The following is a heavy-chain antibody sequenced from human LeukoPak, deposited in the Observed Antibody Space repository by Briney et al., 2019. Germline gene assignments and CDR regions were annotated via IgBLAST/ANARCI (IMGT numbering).Heavy chain of an antibody. CDR3: ARSGSSGSYYNWFDP. CDR2: IIPIFGTA. J-gene: IGHJ5*02. V-gene: IGHV1-69*05. D-gene: IGHD3-10*01. Sequence: SVKVSCKASGGTFSSYAISWVRQAPGQGLEWMGGIIPIFGTANYAQKFQGRVTITTDESTSTAYMELSSLRSEDTAVYYCARSGSSGSYYNWFDPWGRGTLVTVSS. CDR1: GGTFSSYA.